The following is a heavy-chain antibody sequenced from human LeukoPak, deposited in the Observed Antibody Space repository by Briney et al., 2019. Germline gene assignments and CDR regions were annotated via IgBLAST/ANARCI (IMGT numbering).Heavy chain of an antibody. CDR2: IIPIFGTA. J-gene: IGHJ6*03. CDR1: GGTFSSYA. CDR3: ARGVTGDYDYYYMDV. D-gene: IGHD1-14*01. V-gene: IGHV1-69*05. Sequence: ASVKVSCKASGGTFSSYAISWVRQAAGQGLEWMGGIIPIFGTANYAQKFQGRVTITTDESTSTAYMELSSLRSEDTAVYYCARGVTGDYDYYYMDVWGKGTTVTVSS.